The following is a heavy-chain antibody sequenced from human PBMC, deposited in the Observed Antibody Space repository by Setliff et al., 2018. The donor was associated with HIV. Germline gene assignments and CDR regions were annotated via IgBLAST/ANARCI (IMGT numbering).Heavy chain of an antibody. CDR3: ARGFLTDISDY. V-gene: IGHV1-3*04. CDR2: INTGNGNT. CDR1: GYTFTSYA. D-gene: IGHD3-9*01. J-gene: IGHJ4*02. Sequence: ASVKVSCKASGYTFTSYAMHWVRQAPGQRLEWMGWINTGNGNTKYSQKFQGRVTITRDTSASTAYMEVSSLRSEDTAVDYCARGFLTDISDYWGQGTLVTVSS.